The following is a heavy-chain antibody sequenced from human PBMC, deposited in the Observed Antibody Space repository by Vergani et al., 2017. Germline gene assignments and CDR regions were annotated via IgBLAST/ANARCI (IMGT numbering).Heavy chain of an antibody. CDR3: ASGGYGDNDAFDI. D-gene: IGHD4-17*01. Sequence: EVQLVESGGVVVQPGGSLRLSCAASGFPFDDYTMHWVRKAPGKGLEWVSLISWDGGSTYYSDSVKGRCTISRDNSKNSLYLQMNSLRTEDTALYYCASGGYGDNDAFDIWGQGTMVTVSS. J-gene: IGHJ3*02. CDR2: ISWDGGST. V-gene: IGHV3-43*01. CDR1: GFPFDDYT.